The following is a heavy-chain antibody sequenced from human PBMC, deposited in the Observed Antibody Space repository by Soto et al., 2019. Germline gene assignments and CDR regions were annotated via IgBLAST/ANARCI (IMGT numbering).Heavy chain of an antibody. CDR2: FDPEDGET. CDR1: GYTLTELS. CDR3: ATALPCRSGGSCYSRFGYHYYYKDV. V-gene: IGHV1-24*01. J-gene: IGHJ6*03. Sequence: ASVKVSCKVSGYTLTELSMHWVRQAPGKGLEWMGGFDPEDGETIYAQKFQGRVTMTEDTSTDTAYMELSSLRSEDTAVYYCATALPCRSGGSCYSRFGYHYYYKDVWGKGTTVTVSS. D-gene: IGHD2-15*01.